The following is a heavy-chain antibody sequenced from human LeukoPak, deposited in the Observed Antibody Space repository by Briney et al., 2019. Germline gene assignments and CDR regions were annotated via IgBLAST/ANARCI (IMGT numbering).Heavy chain of an antibody. Sequence: GASVKVSCKASGYSFTSHYMHWVRQAPGQGLEWLGLINPSGSSTLYAQKFQGRVTMTRDMSTTTDYMELSSLRSEDTAVYYCARDNSVGDVAWWFDPWGQGTLVIVSS. J-gene: IGHJ5*02. CDR3: ARDNSVGDVAWWFDP. V-gene: IGHV1-46*01. CDR1: GYSFTSHY. D-gene: IGHD1-26*01. CDR2: INPSGSST.